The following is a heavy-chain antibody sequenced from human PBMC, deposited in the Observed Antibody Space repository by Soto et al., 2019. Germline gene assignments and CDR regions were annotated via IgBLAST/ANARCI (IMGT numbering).Heavy chain of an antibody. CDR1: GFTFSSYA. V-gene: IGHV3-23*01. D-gene: IGHD3-22*01. Sequence: EVQLLESGGGLVQPGGSLRLSCAASGFTFSSYAMSWVRQAPGKGLEWVSAISGSGGSTYYADSVKGRFTISRDNSKNTLYLQMNSLRAEDTAVYYCAKDTHIYDSSGYYVADAFDIWGQGTMVTVSS. CDR3: AKDTHIYDSSGYYVADAFDI. J-gene: IGHJ3*02. CDR2: ISGSGGST.